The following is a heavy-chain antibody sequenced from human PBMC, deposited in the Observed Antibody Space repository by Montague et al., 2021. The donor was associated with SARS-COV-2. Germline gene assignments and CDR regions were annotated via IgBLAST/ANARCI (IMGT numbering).Heavy chain of an antibody. V-gene: IGHV4-61*02. CDR1: GGSISSGSYY. J-gene: IGHJ3*02. D-gene: IGHD3-22*01. CDR3: ARASAGYDSSGYYADRSAFDI. Sequence: TLSLTCTVSGGSISSGSYYWSWIRQPAGKGLEWIGRIYTSGXTXYXXXXKXRVTISVDTSKNQFSLKLSSVTAADTAVYYCARASAGYDSSGYYADRSAFDIWGQGTMVTVSS. CDR2: IYTSGXT.